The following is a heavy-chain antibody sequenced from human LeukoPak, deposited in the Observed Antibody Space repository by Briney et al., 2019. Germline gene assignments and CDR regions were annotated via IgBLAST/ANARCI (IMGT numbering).Heavy chain of an antibody. CDR2: ITSTSRYI. CDR1: GFTFGPYT. CDR3: ARDGSYYGQYYFDY. V-gene: IGHV3-21*01. Sequence: GGSLRLSCEASGFTFGPYTMNWVRQAPGKGLEWVASITSTSRYIYYADSLKGRFTISRDNAQNALYLQMNRLIVEDTAVYFCARDGSYYGQYYFDYWGRGTLVSVSS. J-gene: IGHJ4*02. D-gene: IGHD1-26*01.